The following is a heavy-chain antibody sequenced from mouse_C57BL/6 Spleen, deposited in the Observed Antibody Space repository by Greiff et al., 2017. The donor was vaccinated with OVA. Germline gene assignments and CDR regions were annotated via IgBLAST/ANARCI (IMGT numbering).Heavy chain of an antibody. CDR1: GYTFTEYT. CDR3: ARHRGYGYDWTWFAY. Sequence: HVQLQPSGAELVKPGASVKLSCKASGYTFTEYTIHWVKQRSGQGLEWIGWFYPGSGSIKYNEKFKDKATLTADKSSSTVYMELSRLTTEDSAVYICARHRGYGYDWTWFAYWGQGTLVTVSA. CDR2: FYPGSGSI. J-gene: IGHJ3*01. V-gene: IGHV1-62-2*01. D-gene: IGHD2-2*01.